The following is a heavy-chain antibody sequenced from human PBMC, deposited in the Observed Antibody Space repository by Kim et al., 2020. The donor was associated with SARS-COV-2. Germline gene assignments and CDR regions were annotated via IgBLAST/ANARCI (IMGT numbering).Heavy chain of an antibody. CDR1: GYTFSDSY. V-gene: IGHV1-2*02. CDR2: INPDAGVI. J-gene: IGHJ4*01. Sequence: ASVKVSCKTSGYTFSDSYIHWVRQAPGQGLEWVGCINPDAGVINFADEFQGRVTLTRDTSINTAYMELTSLRYEDTALYFCARHFGVNLSFYFYY. CDR3: ARHFGVNLSFYFYY. D-gene: IGHD3-3*01.